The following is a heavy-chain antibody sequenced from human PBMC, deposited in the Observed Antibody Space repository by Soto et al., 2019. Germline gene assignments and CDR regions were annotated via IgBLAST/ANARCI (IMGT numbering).Heavy chain of an antibody. CDR1: GGTFNTYN. Sequence: QVQLVQSGAEVKKPGSSVKVSCKASGGTFNTYNINWVRQAPGQGLEWMGGILPIFGTTNYAQRFQGRVTITADDSTSTAYMELSSLRPEETAVYFCARVETGASYYSYYGMDVWGQGTTVTVTS. D-gene: IGHD7-27*01. CDR3: ARVETGASYYSYYGMDV. CDR2: ILPIFGTT. V-gene: IGHV1-69*01. J-gene: IGHJ6*02.